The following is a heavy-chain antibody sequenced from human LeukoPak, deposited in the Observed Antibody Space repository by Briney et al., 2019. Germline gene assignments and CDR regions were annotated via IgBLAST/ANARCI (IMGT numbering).Heavy chain of an antibody. CDR1: GFIFNSYA. CDR3: AREKSGLDSTHHYYYMDV. V-gene: IGHV3-30*14. D-gene: IGHD3/OR15-3a*01. CDR2: ISYDGTNK. J-gene: IGHJ6*03. Sequence: PRGSLRLSCAASGFIFNSYAMHWVRQAPGKGLEWVAAISYDGTNKYYADSVKGRFTISRDNSKNALFLQMNNLRAEVTAIYYCAREKSGLDSTHHYYYMDVWGTGTTVIISS.